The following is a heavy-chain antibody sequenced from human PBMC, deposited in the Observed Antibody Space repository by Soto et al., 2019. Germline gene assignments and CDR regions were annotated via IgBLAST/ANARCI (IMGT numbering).Heavy chain of an antibody. CDR3: ARDSHWRPDCSSTSCYTF. D-gene: IGHD2-2*02. Sequence: EVQLVESGGGLVKPGGSLRLSCAASGFTFSSYSMNWVRQAPGKGLEWVSSISSSSSYIYYTDSVKGRFTISRDNAKNSLYLQMNSLRAEDTAVYYCARDSHWRPDCSSTSCYTFWGQGTLVTVSS. CDR2: ISSSSSYI. CDR1: GFTFSSYS. J-gene: IGHJ4*02. V-gene: IGHV3-21*01.